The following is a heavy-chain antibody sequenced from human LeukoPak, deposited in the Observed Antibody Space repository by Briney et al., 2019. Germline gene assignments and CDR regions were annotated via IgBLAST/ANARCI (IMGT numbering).Heavy chain of an antibody. V-gene: IGHV3-73*01. CDR1: GFPFNGSA. D-gene: IGHD4-17*01. CDR3: TRHKHDYGDYEDRRDWFDP. Sequence: GGPLRLFCAASGFPFNGSAMHWVRQASGKGLEWVGRIRSKANSYVTAYAASVKGRFTISRDDSKNTAYLQMNSLKTEDTAVYYCTRHKHDYGDYEDRRDWFDPWGQGTLVTVSS. CDR2: IRSKANSYVT. J-gene: IGHJ5*02.